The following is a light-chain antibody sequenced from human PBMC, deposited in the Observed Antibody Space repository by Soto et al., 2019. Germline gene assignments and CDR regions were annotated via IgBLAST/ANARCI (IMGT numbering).Light chain of an antibody. CDR3: AAWDDSLSGLYV. CDR2: SNN. V-gene: IGLV1-47*02. Sequence: QAVVTQPPSASGTPGQRVTISCSGSSSNIGSNYVYWYQQLPGTAPKLLIYSNNQRPSGVPDRFSGSKSGTSDSLAISGLRSEDEADYYCAAWDDSLSGLYVFGTGTKLTVL. J-gene: IGLJ1*01. CDR1: SSNIGSNY.